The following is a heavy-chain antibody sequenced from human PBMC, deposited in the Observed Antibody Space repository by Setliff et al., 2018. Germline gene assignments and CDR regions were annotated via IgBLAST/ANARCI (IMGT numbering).Heavy chain of an antibody. CDR1: GYTFTSYY. D-gene: IGHD3-3*01. Sequence: ASVKVSCKASGYTFTSYYMHWVRRAPGQGLEWMGIINPSGGSTSYAQKFQGRVTMTRDTSTSTVYMELSSLRSEDTAVYYCAGTYYNFWSALDYYYYYMDVWGKGTTVT. CDR3: AGTYYNFWSALDYYYYYMDV. V-gene: IGHV1-46*01. J-gene: IGHJ6*03. CDR2: INPSGGST.